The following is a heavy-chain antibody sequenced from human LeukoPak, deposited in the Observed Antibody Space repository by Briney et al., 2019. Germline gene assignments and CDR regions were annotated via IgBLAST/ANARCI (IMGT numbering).Heavy chain of an antibody. CDR2: VYSGGSA. D-gene: IGHD3-10*01. Sequence: PGKSLRLSCAASGFTVSSSYMNWVRQAPGKGLEWVSVVYSGGSAYYADSVKGRFTISRDNSKNTLYLQMNSLRAEDTAVYYCAREPHGGSGTYVYYYYYYMDVWGKGTTVTVS. CDR1: GFTVSSSY. V-gene: IGHV3-66*01. CDR3: AREPHGGSGTYVYYYYYYMDV. J-gene: IGHJ6*03.